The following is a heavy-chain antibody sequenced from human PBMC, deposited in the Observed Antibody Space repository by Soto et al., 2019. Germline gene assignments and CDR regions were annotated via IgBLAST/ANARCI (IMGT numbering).Heavy chain of an antibody. CDR2: IYYSGST. D-gene: IGHD3-3*01. Sequence: SETLSLTCTVSGGSISSGGYYWSWIRQHPGKGLEWIGYIYYSGSTYYNPSLKSRVTISVDTSKNQFSLKLSSVTAADTAVYYCARGLPFYDFWSGYSPNWFDPWGQGTLVTVSS. CDR3: ARGLPFYDFWSGYSPNWFDP. J-gene: IGHJ5*02. V-gene: IGHV4-31*03. CDR1: GGSISSGGYY.